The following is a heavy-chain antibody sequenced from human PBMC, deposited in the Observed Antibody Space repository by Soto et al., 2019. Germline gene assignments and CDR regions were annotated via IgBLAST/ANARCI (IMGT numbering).Heavy chain of an antibody. CDR1: GGSFSGYY. V-gene: IGHV4-34*01. CDR2: INHSGST. Sequence: SETLSLTCAVYGGSFSGYYWSWIRQPPGKGLEWIGEINHSGSTNYNPSLKSRVTISVDTSKNQFSLKLSSVTAADTAVYYCARGSLQLERRSQAGHNWFDPWGQGTLVTVSS. J-gene: IGHJ5*02. CDR3: ARGSLQLERRSQAGHNWFDP. D-gene: IGHD1-1*01.